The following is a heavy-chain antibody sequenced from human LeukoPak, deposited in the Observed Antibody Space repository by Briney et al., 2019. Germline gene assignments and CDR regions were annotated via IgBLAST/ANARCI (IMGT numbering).Heavy chain of an antibody. D-gene: IGHD5-12*01. CDR1: GFTFSSYA. CDR2: ISGSGGST. J-gene: IGHJ4*02. Sequence: GGSLRLSCAASGFTFSSYAMSWVRQAPGKGLEWVSAISGSGGSTYYADSVKGRFTISRDNSKNTLFLQMNNLRSEDTALYYCVSPTADYPFLYYFDSWGQGTLVTVSS. CDR3: VSPTADYPFLYYFDS. V-gene: IGHV3-23*01.